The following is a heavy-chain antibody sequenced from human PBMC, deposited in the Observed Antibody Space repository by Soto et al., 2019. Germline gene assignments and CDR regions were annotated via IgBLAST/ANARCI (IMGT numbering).Heavy chain of an antibody. J-gene: IGHJ4*02. Sequence: PSETLSLTCTVSGGSVSSGSYYLSWIRQPPGKGLEWIGYIYYSGSTNYNPSLKSRVTISVDTSKNQFSLKLSSVTAADTAVYYCASFDDYGGYWGQGTLVTVSS. CDR1: GGSVSSGSYY. V-gene: IGHV4-61*01. CDR3: ASFDDYGGY. CDR2: IYYSGST.